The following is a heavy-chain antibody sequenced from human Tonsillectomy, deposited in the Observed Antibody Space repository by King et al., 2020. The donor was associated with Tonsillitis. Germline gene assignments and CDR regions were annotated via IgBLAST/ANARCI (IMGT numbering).Heavy chain of an antibody. V-gene: IGHV3-66*01. CDR3: ARDRSGYDY. D-gene: IGHD3-22*01. CDR2: IYSCGST. Sequence: VQLVESGGDLVQPGGSLRLSCAASGFTVSSNYMSWVRQAPGKGLEWVSVIYSCGSTNYADSVKGRFTISRDNSKNTLYLQMNSLRAEDTAVYYCARDRSGYDYWGQGTLVTVSS. J-gene: IGHJ4*02. CDR1: GFTVSSNY.